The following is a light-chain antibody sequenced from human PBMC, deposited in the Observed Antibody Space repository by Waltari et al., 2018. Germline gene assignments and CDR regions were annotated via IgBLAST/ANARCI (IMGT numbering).Light chain of an antibody. CDR3: QQYYNYYT. CDR1: QSISTW. CDR2: KAS. Sequence: DIQMTQSPSTLSVSVGDRVTITCRASQSISTWLAWYQQKPGKAPKLLIYKASTLQSGVPSRFSGSGSGTEFTLTISGLQPDDFATYYCQQYYNYYTFGQGTKLEVK. V-gene: IGKV1-5*03. J-gene: IGKJ2*01.